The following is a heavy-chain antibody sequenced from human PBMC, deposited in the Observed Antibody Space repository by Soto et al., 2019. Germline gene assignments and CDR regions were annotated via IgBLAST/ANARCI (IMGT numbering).Heavy chain of an antibody. CDR1: GYTFTSYG. Sequence: ASVKVSCKASGYTFTSYGIHWLRQAPGQRLEWMGWINAANGDTKYSPKFQGRVTITRDTPASTAYMELSSLRSEDTAVYYCVRRHVSATGIDWFDPWGQGTLVTVSS. J-gene: IGHJ5*02. CDR3: VRRHVSATGIDWFDP. V-gene: IGHV1-3*01. CDR2: INAANGDT. D-gene: IGHD6-13*01.